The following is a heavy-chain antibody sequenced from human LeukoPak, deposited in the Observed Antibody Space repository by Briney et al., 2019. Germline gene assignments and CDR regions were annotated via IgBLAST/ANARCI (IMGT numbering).Heavy chain of an antibody. D-gene: IGHD5-12*01. CDR1: GGSISSYY. Sequence: SETLSLTCTVSGGSISSYYWSWIRQPPGKGLEWIGDIYYSGSTKYNPSLKSRVTISVDTSKNQFSLRLSSVTAADTAVYYCARGGDSGYDYLDYWGQGALVTVSS. CDR2: IYYSGST. V-gene: IGHV4-59*08. CDR3: ARGGDSGYDYLDY. J-gene: IGHJ4*02.